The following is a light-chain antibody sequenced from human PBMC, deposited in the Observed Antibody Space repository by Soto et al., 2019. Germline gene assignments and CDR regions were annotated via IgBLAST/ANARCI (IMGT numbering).Light chain of an antibody. J-gene: IGLJ2*01. CDR3: SSYAGSNTVV. Sequence: QSVLTQPPSASGSPGQSVTISCTGTDGDIGIYNYVSWYQQPPGKAPKLMIYEVTKRPSGVPDRFSGSKSGNTASLTVSGLQTDDEADYYCSSYAGSNTVVFGGGTKLTVL. CDR2: EVT. V-gene: IGLV2-8*01. CDR1: DGDIGIYNY.